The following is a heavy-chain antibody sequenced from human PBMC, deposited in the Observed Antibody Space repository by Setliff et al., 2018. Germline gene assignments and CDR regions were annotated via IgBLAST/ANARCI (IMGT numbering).Heavy chain of an antibody. J-gene: IGHJ4*02. CDR1: GYTFTSYG. D-gene: IGHD1-26*01. CDR2: ISAYNGNT. V-gene: IGHV1-18*01. CDR3: ATSYSGSYYGY. Sequence: ASVKVSCKASGYTFTSYGISWVRQAPGQGLEWMGWISAYNGNTNYAQKLQGRVTMTTDTSTNTAYMEVRSLGSDDTAMYYCATSYSGSYYGYWGQGTLVTAPQ.